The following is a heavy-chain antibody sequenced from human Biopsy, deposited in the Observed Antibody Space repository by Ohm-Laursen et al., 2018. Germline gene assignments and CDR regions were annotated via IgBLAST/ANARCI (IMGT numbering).Heavy chain of an antibody. Sequence: ATVKISCKASGYTFPSYGISWVRQAPGQGLEWMGSIYPNSGDTDFAQKFQGRVSMTRDTSVSTAYLELSSLRSDDTAIYYCARDLLEWSLPSWGQGTLVTVSS. CDR3: ARDLLEWSLPS. V-gene: IGHV1-2*02. CDR2: IYPNSGDT. D-gene: IGHD3-3*01. CDR1: GYTFPSYG. J-gene: IGHJ4*02.